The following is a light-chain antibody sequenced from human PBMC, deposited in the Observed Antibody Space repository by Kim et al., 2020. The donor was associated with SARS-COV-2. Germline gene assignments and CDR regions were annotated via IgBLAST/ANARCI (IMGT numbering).Light chain of an antibody. CDR1: QSVSST. J-gene: IGKJ5*01. Sequence: YPGERPTLSCRASQSVSSTLAWYQQKPGQAPRLLIYGASTRATGIPARFSGSGSGTEFTLTISSLQSEDFAVYYCQQYNNWPPDTFGQGTRLEIK. CDR3: QQYNNWPPDT. V-gene: IGKV3-15*01. CDR2: GAS.